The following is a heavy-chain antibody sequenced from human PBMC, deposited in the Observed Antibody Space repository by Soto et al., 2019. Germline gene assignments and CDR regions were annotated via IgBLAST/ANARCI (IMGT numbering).Heavy chain of an antibody. CDR1: GGTFSSYA. CDR3: AQCLLGVNYYYGMDV. J-gene: IGHJ6*02. CDR2: IIPIFATA. D-gene: IGHD3-16*01. Sequence: QVQLVQSGAEVKKPGSSVKVSCKASGGTFSSYAINWVRQAPGQGLEWMGGIIPIFATADYAQKFQGRVTITAHESTSTAYMELSSLRSEDTAVYYCAQCLLGVNYYYGMDVWGQGTTVTVSS. V-gene: IGHV1-69*12.